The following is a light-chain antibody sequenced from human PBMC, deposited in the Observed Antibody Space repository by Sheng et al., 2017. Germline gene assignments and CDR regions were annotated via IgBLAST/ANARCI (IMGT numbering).Light chain of an antibody. CDR1: NLGSES. Sequence: SYXLTQPPSVSMAPGQTATITCGGDNLGSESVYWYQQKPGQAPVLVVYDDSDRPSGVPDRFSVSKSGTSASLAITGLQAEDEADYYCQSYDSSVSGYVFGTGTKVTVL. V-gene: IGLV3-21*02. CDR3: QSYDSSVSGYV. J-gene: IGLJ1*01. CDR2: DDS.